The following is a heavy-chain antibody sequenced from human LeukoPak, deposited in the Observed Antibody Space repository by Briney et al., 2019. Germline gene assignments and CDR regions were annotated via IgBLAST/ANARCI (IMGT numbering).Heavy chain of an antibody. D-gene: IGHD2-2*01. V-gene: IGHV4-59*01. Sequence: SETLSLTCTVSGGSISSYYWSRIRQPPGKGLEWIGYIYYSGSTNYNPSLKSRVTISVDTSKNQFSLKLSSVTAADTAVYYCARVHGYCSSTSCYNWFDPWGQGTLVTVSS. CDR1: GGSISSYY. CDR2: IYYSGST. J-gene: IGHJ5*02. CDR3: ARVHGYCSSTSCYNWFDP.